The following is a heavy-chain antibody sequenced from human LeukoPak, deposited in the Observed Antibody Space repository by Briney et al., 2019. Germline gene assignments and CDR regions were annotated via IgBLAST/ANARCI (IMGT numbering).Heavy chain of an antibody. V-gene: IGHV1-46*01. J-gene: IGHJ4*02. CDR1: GYSFVSYY. CDR3: ARGGDSHYSSSSRFDN. D-gene: IGHD6-6*01. Sequence: ASVKVSCKAFGYSFVSYYLHWVRRAPGQGLEWMGMIIPGGGGASYAQKFRGRVTMTTDMSTNSVNMELSSLTSEDTAEYYCARGGDSHYSSSSRFDNWGQGTLVTVSS. CDR2: IIPGGGGA.